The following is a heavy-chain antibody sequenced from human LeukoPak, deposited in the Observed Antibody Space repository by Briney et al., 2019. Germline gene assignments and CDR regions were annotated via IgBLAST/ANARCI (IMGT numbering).Heavy chain of an antibody. Sequence: PSETLSLTCTVSGGSISSSSYYWGWIRQPPGKGLEWIGSIYYSGSTYYNPSLKSRVTISVDTSKNQFSLKLSSVTAADTAVYYCASRSDSSGYYYLDYWGQGTLVTVSS. J-gene: IGHJ4*02. CDR3: ASRSDSSGYYYLDY. CDR2: IYYSGST. D-gene: IGHD3-22*01. V-gene: IGHV4-39*07. CDR1: GGSISSSSYY.